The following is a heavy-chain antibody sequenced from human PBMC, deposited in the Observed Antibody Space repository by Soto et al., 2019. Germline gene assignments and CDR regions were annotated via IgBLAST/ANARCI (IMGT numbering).Heavy chain of an antibody. J-gene: IGHJ6*02. CDR3: AREDFWSGSTQRRPYYGMDV. CDR2: INPSGGST. Sequence: GASLKVSCKASGYTFTSYYMHWVRQAPGQGLEWMGIINPSGGSTSYAQKFQGRVTMTRDTSTSTVYMELSSLRSEDTAVYYCAREDFWSGSTQRRPYYGMDVWGQGTTVTVSS. D-gene: IGHD3-3*01. V-gene: IGHV1-46*01. CDR1: GYTFTSYY.